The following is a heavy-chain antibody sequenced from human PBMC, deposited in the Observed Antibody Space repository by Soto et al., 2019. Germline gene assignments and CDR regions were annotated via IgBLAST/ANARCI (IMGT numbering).Heavy chain of an antibody. D-gene: IGHD5-12*01. CDR2: ISAYNGNT. CDR1: GYSFTGYS. V-gene: IGHV1-18*04. J-gene: IGHJ5*02. CDR3: ARDRGYSGYDNWFDP. Sequence: ASVKVSCKASGYSFTGYSMHWVRQAPGQGLEWMGWISAYNGNTNYAQKLQGRVTMTTDTSTSTAYMELRSLRSDDTAVYYCARDRGYSGYDNWFDPWGQGTLVTVSS.